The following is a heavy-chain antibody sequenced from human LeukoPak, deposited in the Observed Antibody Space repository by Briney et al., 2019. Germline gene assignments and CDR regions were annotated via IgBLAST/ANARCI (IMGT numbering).Heavy chain of an antibody. J-gene: IGHJ4*02. V-gene: IGHV1-2*02. CDR1: GYTFTDYY. CDR2: INGASGGT. CDR3: ARDSASATGFGSDN. D-gene: IGHD6-13*01. Sequence: ASVTVSCKASGYTFTDYYFHWVRQAPGEGLEWMGWINGASGGTKYAQNFQDRVTMTRDTSISTAYLELSSLRSDDTAVYYCARDSASATGFGSDNWGQGTLVTVSS.